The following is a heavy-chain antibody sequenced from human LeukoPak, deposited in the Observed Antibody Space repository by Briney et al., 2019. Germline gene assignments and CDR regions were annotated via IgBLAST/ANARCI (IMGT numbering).Heavy chain of an antibody. CDR2: IYYSGST. CDR3: ARALHYDFWSGYSYWFDP. CDR1: GGSISGYY. V-gene: IGHV4-59*12. D-gene: IGHD3-3*01. J-gene: IGHJ5*02. Sequence: SETLSLTCTVSGGSISGYYWSWIRQPPGKGLEWIGYIYYSGSTNYNPSLKSRVTISVDTSKNQFSLKLSSVTAADTAVYYCARALHYDFWSGYSYWFDPWGQGTLVTVSS.